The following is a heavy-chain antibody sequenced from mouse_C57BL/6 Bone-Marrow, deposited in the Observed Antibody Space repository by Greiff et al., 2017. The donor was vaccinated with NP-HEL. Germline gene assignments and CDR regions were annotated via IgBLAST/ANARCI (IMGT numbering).Heavy chain of an antibody. J-gene: IGHJ2*01. CDR1: GYSFTDYN. D-gene: IGHD1-1*01. CDR2: INPNYGTT. Sequence: VQLQQSGPELVKPGASVKISCKASGYSFTDYNMNWVKQSNGKSLEWIGVINPNYGTTSYNQKFKGKATLTVDQSSSPAYMQLNSLPSDDSAVYYCARETVVAPYFDSWGQGTTLTVAS. V-gene: IGHV1-39*01. CDR3: ARETVVAPYFDS.